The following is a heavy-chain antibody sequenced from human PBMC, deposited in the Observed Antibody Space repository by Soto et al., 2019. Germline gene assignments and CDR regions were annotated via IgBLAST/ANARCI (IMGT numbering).Heavy chain of an antibody. CDR2: ISYTGRT. CDR3: AREWGLIHQYGMNA. J-gene: IGHJ6*02. D-gene: IGHD3-10*01. V-gene: IGHV4-61*03. CDR1: CDSLTSGSYY. Sequence: SKTLSLTCIVSCDSLTSGSYYCTWLLQPPGKGLEWIGYISYTGRTKYNPSLQSRVTISVDTSKNAFSLNLSSVTAADTAVYFCAREWGLIHQYGMNAWGHGTXVTVSS.